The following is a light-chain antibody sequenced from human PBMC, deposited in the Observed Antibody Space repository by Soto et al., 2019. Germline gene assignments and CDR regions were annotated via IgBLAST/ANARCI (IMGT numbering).Light chain of an antibody. J-gene: IGLJ2*01. V-gene: IGLV2-8*01. Sequence: QSALTQPPSASGSPGQSVTISCTGTSSDVGDYNFVSWYQHHPGKAPKLMIYDVTKRPSGVPDRFSGSKSGNTASLTVSGLQAEDEADYYCSSYAGNHNYVFGGGTKLTVL. CDR3: SSYAGNHNYV. CDR1: SSDVGDYNF. CDR2: DVT.